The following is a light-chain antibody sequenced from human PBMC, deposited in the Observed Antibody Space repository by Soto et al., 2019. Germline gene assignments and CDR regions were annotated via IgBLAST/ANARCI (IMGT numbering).Light chain of an antibody. CDR3: CSFARSTTFYV. V-gene: IGLV2-23*01. J-gene: IGLJ1*01. CDR2: EGD. CDR1: SSDVGSSNL. Sequence: QSALTQPASVSGSPGQSITISCSGTSSDVGSSNLVSWYQQHLGKAPKLIIFEGDRRPSGVSGRFSGSKSGNTASLTISGLQAEDEADYYCCSFARSTTFYVFGTGTKVTVL.